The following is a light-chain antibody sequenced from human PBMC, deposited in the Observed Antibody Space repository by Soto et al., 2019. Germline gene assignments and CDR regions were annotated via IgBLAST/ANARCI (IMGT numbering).Light chain of an antibody. CDR1: QSVSSSF. Sequence: EIVLTQSPGTLSLSPGERATLSCRASQSVSSSFLAWYQHKPGQAPRLLIYGASSRATGIPDRFSGSGSGTDCTLTISRLEPEDVAVYYCQQYGSSPWTFGQGTKVDIK. V-gene: IGKV3-20*01. CDR2: GAS. CDR3: QQYGSSPWT. J-gene: IGKJ1*01.